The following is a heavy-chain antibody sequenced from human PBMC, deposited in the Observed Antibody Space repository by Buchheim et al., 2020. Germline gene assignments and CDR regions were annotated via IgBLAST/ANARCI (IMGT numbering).Heavy chain of an antibody. CDR2: IDPHSGGT. V-gene: IGHV1-2*02. CDR3: ARADAQPSAMARPFDH. Sequence: QVHLVQSGAEVKKPGASVKVSCKTSGYTFTDYDIHWIRQAPGQGLECIGWIDPHSGGTKYAQNFQGRVTMTRDTSISTVYLELSRLRSDDTAVYYCARADAQPSAMARPFDHWGQGTL. CDR1: GYTFTDYD. D-gene: IGHD2-2*01. J-gene: IGHJ4*02.